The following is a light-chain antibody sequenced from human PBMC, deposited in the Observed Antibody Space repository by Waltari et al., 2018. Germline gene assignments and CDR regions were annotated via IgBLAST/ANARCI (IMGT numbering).Light chain of an antibody. CDR2: DAS. CDR1: QSVADY. J-gene: IGKJ1*01. Sequence: EIVLTQSPVTLSLSPGERATLSCRASQSVADYLVWYQQRAGQAPRLLIYDASNRAAGIPARFSGSGAGTDFTLTISSLEPEDFAVYYCQQRSKWPGTFGQGTKIEIK. CDR3: QQRSKWPGT. V-gene: IGKV3-11*01.